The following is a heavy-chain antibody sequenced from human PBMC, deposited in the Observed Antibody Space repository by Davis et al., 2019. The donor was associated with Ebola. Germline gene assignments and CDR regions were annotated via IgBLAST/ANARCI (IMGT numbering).Heavy chain of an antibody. Sequence: AASVKVSCKTSVYTFAAHYIVWVRQAPGQGLEWMGWMNPNSGNTGYAQKFQGRVTMTRNTSISTAYMELSSLRSDDTAVYYCARAQFPTTSDHWGQGTLVTVSS. CDR2: MNPNSGNT. CDR3: ARAQFPTTSDH. V-gene: IGHV1-8*02. D-gene: IGHD1-1*01. J-gene: IGHJ4*02. CDR1: VYTFAAHY.